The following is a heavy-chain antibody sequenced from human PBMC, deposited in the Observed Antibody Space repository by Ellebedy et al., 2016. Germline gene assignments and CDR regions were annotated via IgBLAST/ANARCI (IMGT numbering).Heavy chain of an antibody. Sequence: GESLKISXAASGFTFRNYNMNWVSQAPGKGLQWVSSISGGSSYTYYADSVKGRFTISRDNAKNSLYLQMNSLRGEDSAIYYCARGPYSSGHCDAFDVWGRGTTVTVSS. CDR2: ISGGSSYT. D-gene: IGHD6-19*01. J-gene: IGHJ3*01. CDR3: ARGPYSSGHCDAFDV. CDR1: GFTFRNYN. V-gene: IGHV3-21*01.